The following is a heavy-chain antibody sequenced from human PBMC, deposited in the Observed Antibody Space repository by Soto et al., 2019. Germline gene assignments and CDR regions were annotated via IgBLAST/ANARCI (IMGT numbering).Heavy chain of an antibody. CDR1: GFSLSDHY. D-gene: IGHD2-15*01. Sequence: GGSLRLSSAASGFSLSDHYMDWVRQAPGKGLEWVGRSRNKANSYTTEYAASVKGRFTISRDDSQNSVYLQMNSLQTEDTAVNYCARGSCSSGGCSTNAFDIWGPGTMVTVSS. J-gene: IGHJ3*02. CDR2: SRNKANSYTT. V-gene: IGHV3-72*01. CDR3: ARGSCSSGGCSTNAFDI.